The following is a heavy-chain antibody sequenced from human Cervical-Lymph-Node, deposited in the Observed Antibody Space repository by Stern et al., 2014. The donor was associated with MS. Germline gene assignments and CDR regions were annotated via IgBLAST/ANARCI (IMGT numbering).Heavy chain of an antibody. D-gene: IGHD5-24*01. CDR1: GFTFSSYG. CDR2: AWYDGSTA. Sequence: QVQLVQSGGGVVQPGTSLRLSCAASGFTFSSYGMHWVRQAPGKGLEWVALAWYDGSTAYYTNSVKGRFPISRDNSKNPLSLQMNSLTAEDTAVYYCARGHIPYAYNYLFDYWGQGTLVTVSS. CDR3: ARGHIPYAYNYLFDY. J-gene: IGHJ4*02. V-gene: IGHV3-33*01.